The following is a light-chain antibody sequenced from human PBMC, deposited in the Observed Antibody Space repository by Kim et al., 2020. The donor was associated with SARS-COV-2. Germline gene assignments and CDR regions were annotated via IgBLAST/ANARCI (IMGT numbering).Light chain of an antibody. CDR3: NSYASSGTLV. CDR2: DVS. CDR1: SSDVGSYNY. V-gene: IGLV2-14*03. J-gene: IGLJ2*01. Sequence: QSALTQPASVSGSPGQSLTISCTGTSSDVGSYNYVSWYQQHPGKAPKLMIYDVSKRPSGVSYRFSGSKSASTASLTISGLQAEDEADYYCNSYASSGTLVFGGGTQLTVL.